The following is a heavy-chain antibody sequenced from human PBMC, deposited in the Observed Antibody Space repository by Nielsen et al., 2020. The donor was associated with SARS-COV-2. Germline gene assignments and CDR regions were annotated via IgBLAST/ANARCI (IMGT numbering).Heavy chain of an antibody. Sequence: GESLKISCAASGFPLRSYDMQWVRQTTGKGLEWVSTIATAGDTFYSDSVRGRFTVSRENAKNSFHLQMNSLTADDTALYYCARAEGSGIDYWGQGTLVTVSS. J-gene: IGHJ4*02. V-gene: IGHV3-13*01. CDR1: GFPLRSYD. D-gene: IGHD3-10*01. CDR2: IATAGDT. CDR3: ARAEGSGIDY.